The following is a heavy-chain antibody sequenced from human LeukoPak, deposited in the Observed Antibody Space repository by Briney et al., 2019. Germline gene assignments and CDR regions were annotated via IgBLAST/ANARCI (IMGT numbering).Heavy chain of an antibody. V-gene: IGHV3-49*04. CDR3: TRTCGGDCYLLDY. D-gene: IGHD2-21*02. Sequence: GGSLRLSCTASGFTFGDYAMSWVRQAPGKGLEWVGFIRSKAYGGTTEYAASVKARFTISRDDSKSIAYLQINSLKTEDTAVYYCTRTCGGDCYLLDYWGQGTLVTVSS. CDR2: IRSKAYGGTT. J-gene: IGHJ4*02. CDR1: GFTFGDYA.